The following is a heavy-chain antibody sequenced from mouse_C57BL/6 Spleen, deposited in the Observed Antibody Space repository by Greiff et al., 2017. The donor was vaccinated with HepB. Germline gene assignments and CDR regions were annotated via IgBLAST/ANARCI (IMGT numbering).Heavy chain of an antibody. J-gene: IGHJ4*01. CDR1: GYAFSSSW. CDR2: IYPGDGDT. V-gene: IGHV1-82*01. Sequence: QVQLQQSGPELVKPGASVKISCKASGYAFSSSWMNWVKQRPGKGLEWIGRIYPGDGDTNYNEKFKGKATLTADKSSSTAYMQLSRLTYEDSAVYSCARGGLLHYYAMDYWGKGTSVTVSS. D-gene: IGHD2-3*01. CDR3: ARGGLLHYYAMDY.